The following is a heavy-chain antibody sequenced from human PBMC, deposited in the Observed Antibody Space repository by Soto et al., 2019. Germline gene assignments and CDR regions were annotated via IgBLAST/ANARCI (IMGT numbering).Heavy chain of an antibody. CDR2: IYYSGSS. Sequence: PSETLSLTCTVSGGSGSSVSYYLSWIRQPPGKGLEWIGCIYYSGSSNYNPSLKSRVTISVNTSKNQFSRKLSSVTAADTAVYYCAKQWLDNWFDPWGQGTLVTVSS. V-gene: IGHV4-61*01. CDR3: AKQWLDNWFDP. CDR1: GGSGSSVSYY. J-gene: IGHJ5*02. D-gene: IGHD6-19*01.